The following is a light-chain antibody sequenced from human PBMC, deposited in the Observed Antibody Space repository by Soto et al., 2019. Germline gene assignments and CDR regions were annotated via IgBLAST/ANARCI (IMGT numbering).Light chain of an antibody. CDR2: VTS. V-gene: IGKV3-20*01. Sequence: EIVLTQSPGTLSLSPGERATLSCRASQSVSSNYLAWYQQTPGQAPRLLIYVTSSRATGIPDRFSGSGSGTDFTLTISRLEPEDFAVYYCQQYVGSPRTFGQGTKVELK. CDR3: QQYVGSPRT. CDR1: QSVSSNY. J-gene: IGKJ1*01.